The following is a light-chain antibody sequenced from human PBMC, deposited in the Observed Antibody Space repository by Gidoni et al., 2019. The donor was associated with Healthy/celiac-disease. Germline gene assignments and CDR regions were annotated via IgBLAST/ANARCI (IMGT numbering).Light chain of an antibody. CDR2: LGS. J-gene: IGKJ2*01. V-gene: IGKV2-28*01. CDR1: QSLLHSNGYNY. CDR3: MQALQTPST. Sequence: DIVMTQSPLSLPVTPGEPASISCRSSQSLLHSNGYNYLDWYLQKPGQSPQLLIYLGSNRASGVPDRFSGSGSGTDFTLKISRVEAEDVWVYYCMQALQTPSTFGQGTKLEI.